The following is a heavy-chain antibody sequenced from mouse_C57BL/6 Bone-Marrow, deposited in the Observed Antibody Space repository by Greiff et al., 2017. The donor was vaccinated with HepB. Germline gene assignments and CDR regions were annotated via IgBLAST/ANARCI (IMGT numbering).Heavy chain of an antibody. Sequence: EVKLMESGGGLVQPGGSMKLSCAASGFTFSDAWMDWVRQSPEKGLEWVAEIRNKANNHATYYAESVKGRFTISRDDSKSSVYLQMNSLRAEDTGIYYCTRATTVPWYFDVWGTGTTVTVSS. D-gene: IGHD1-1*01. V-gene: IGHV6-6*01. J-gene: IGHJ1*03. CDR3: TRATTVPWYFDV. CDR1: GFTFSDAW. CDR2: IRNKANNHAT.